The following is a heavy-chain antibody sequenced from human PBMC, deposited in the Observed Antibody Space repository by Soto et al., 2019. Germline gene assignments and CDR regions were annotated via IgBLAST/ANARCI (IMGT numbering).Heavy chain of an antibody. D-gene: IGHD2-15*01. CDR2: IWYDGSNK. CDR3: ARDHTDYCTGGSCYWFHP. J-gene: IGHJ5*02. CDR1: GFTFSSYG. V-gene: IGHV3-33*01. Sequence: QVQLVESGGGVVQPGRSLRLSCAASGFTFSSYGMHWVRQAPGKGLEWVAVIWYDGSNKYYADSVKGRFTISRDNSKNTLYLQMNSLRAEDTAVYYCARDHTDYCTGGSCYWFHPWGQGTLVTVSS.